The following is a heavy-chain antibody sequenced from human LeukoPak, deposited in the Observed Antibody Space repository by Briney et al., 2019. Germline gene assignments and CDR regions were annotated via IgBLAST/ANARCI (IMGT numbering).Heavy chain of an antibody. CDR3: AKDQDPHSYGSGSYAPFDY. Sequence: PGRSLRLSCAASGFTFSSYAMHWVRQAPGKGLEWVAIISYDGGNNHNADSVKGRFTISRDNSKNTLYLQMNSLRADDTAVYYCAKDQDPHSYGSGSYAPFDYWGQGTLVTVSS. D-gene: IGHD3-10*01. CDR2: ISYDGGNN. J-gene: IGHJ4*02. V-gene: IGHV3-30*18. CDR1: GFTFSSYA.